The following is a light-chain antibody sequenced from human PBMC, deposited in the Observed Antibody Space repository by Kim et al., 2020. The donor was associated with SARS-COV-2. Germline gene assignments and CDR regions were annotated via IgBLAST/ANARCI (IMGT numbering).Light chain of an antibody. Sequence: PVETVPPASPYTTGEVTSDYYQYLYQKNPVQAPRTLVYRTTNKHAWTLARFSGTLLGDKAAKTISGVQPEDEAEYCCLLLYTSTWVFGGGTQLTVL. CDR1: TGEVTSDYY. V-gene: IGLV7-43*01. CDR2: RTT. J-gene: IGLJ3*02. CDR3: LLLYTSTWV.